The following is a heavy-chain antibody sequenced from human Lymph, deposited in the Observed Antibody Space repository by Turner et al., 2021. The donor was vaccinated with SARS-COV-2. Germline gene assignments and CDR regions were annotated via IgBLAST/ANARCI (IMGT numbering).Heavy chain of an antibody. V-gene: IGHV1-2*02. J-gene: IGHJ6*02. D-gene: IGHD3-3*01. CDR3: ARDVERYNDFWSGYSGGYGMDV. CDR2: INPNSGGT. CDR1: GYTFTGSY. Sequence: QLQLVQSGAEVKKPGASVKVSCKASGYTFTGSYMHWVRQAPGQGLEWMGWINPNSGGTNYAQKFQGRVTMTRDTSISAAYMELSRLRSDDTAVYYCARDVERYNDFWSGYSGGYGMDVWGQGTTVTVSS.